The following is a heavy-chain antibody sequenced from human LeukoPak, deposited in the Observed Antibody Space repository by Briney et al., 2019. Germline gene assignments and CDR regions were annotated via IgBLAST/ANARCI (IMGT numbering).Heavy chain of an antibody. CDR2: IYSGGST. D-gene: IGHD2-21*02. CDR3: ARDSHADCGGDCYSGLVSDY. Sequence: PGGSLRLSCAASGFTVSSNYMSWVRQAPGKGLERVSVIYSGGSTYYADSVKGRFTISRDNAKDSLYLQMNSLRAEDTAVYYCARDSHADCGGDCYSGLVSDYWGQGTLVTVSS. J-gene: IGHJ4*02. V-gene: IGHV3-66*01. CDR1: GFTVSSNY.